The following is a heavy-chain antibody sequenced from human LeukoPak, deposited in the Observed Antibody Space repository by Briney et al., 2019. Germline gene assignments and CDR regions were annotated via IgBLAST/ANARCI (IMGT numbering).Heavy chain of an antibody. CDR1: GYTFTTYG. Sequence: ASVKVSCKASGYTFTTYGFTWVRQAPGQGLEWMGLISAYNGNTNYAQKLQGRVTMTTDTSTSTAYMEVRSLRSDDTAVYYCARSDSSGRYGGYYYYYMDVWGKGTTVTVSS. CDR2: ISAYNGNT. CDR3: ARSDSSGRYGGYYYYYMDV. J-gene: IGHJ6*03. D-gene: IGHD6-19*01. V-gene: IGHV1-18*01.